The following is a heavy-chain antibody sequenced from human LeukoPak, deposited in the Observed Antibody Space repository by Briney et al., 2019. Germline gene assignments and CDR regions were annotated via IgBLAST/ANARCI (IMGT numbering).Heavy chain of an antibody. V-gene: IGHV3-30*03. CDR3: APSHSGWFDY. CDR2: ISYDGSNK. CDR1: GFTFSSTW. D-gene: IGHD6-19*01. Sequence: QAGGSLRLSCAASGFTFSSTWMSWVRQAPGKGLEWVAVISYDGSNKYYADSVKGRFTISRDNSKNTLYLQMNSLRAEDTAVYYCAPSHSGWFDYWGQGTLVTVSS. J-gene: IGHJ4*02.